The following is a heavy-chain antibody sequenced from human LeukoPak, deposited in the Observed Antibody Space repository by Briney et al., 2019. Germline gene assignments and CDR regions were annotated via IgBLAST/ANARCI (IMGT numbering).Heavy chain of an antibody. CDR2: ISGSGGST. V-gene: IGHV3-23*01. D-gene: IGHD5-12*01. J-gene: IGHJ4*02. CDR1: GFTFSSYA. CDR3: AKGPQLYSGYHPDY. Sequence: GGSLRLSCAASGFTFSSYAMSWVRQAPGKGLEWVSAISGSGGSTYYADSVKGRFTISRDYSKNTVHLQLNNLRAEDTAMYYCAKGPQLYSGYHPDYWGQGTLVTVSS.